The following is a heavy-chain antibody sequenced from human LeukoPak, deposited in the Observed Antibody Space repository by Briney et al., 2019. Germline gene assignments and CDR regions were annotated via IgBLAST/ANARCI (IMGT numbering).Heavy chain of an antibody. J-gene: IGHJ5*02. CDR1: GGTFSSYA. CDR2: IIPIFGTA. V-gene: IGHV1-69*05. D-gene: IGHD5-18*01. CDR3: AREDGGYSRNRFDP. Sequence: GASVKVSCKASGGTFSSYAISWVRQAPGQGLEWMGGIIPIFGTANYAQKFQGRVTITTDESTSTAYMELSSLRSEDTAVYYCAREDGGYSRNRFDPWGQGTLVTVSS.